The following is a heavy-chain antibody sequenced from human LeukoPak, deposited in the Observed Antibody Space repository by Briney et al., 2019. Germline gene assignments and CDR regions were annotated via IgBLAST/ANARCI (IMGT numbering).Heavy chain of an antibody. D-gene: IGHD5-24*01. J-gene: IGHJ4*02. CDR2: INPNSGGT. V-gene: IGHV1-2*02. CDR1: GYTFTGYY. Sequence: ASEKVSCKASGYTFTGYYMHWVRQAPGQGLEWMGWINPNSGGTNYAQKFQGRVTMTRDTSISTAYMELSRLRSDDTAVYYCARAFRGGLTHFDYWGQGTLVTVSS. CDR3: ARAFRGGLTHFDY.